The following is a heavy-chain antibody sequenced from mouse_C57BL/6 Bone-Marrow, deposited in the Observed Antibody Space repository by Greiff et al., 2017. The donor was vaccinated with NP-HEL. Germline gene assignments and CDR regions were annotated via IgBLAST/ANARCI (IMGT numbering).Heavy chain of an antibody. CDR2: IYPRSGNT. CDR1: GYTFTSYG. V-gene: IGHV1-81*01. Sequence: VQLQQSGVELARPGASVKLSCKASGYTFTSYGISWVKQRTGQGLEWIGEIYPRSGNTYYNEKFKGKATLTADKSSSTAYMELRSLTSEDSAVYFCARSYYYGSSYSAAYWGQGTLVTVSA. J-gene: IGHJ3*01. CDR3: ARSYYYGSSYSAAY. D-gene: IGHD1-1*01.